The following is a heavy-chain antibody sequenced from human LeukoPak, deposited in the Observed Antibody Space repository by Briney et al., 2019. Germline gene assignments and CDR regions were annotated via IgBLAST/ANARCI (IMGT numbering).Heavy chain of an antibody. J-gene: IGHJ4*02. Sequence: PGGSLRLSCAASGFTFSSYGMHWVRQAPGKGLVWVSRLTSDGRSTSYADSVKGRFTMSRDNAKNTLFLQMNSLRDEDTAVYYCARGASTYSDYWGQGTPVTVSS. CDR3: ARGASTYSDY. V-gene: IGHV3-74*01. CDR1: GFTFSSYG. CDR2: LTSDGRST.